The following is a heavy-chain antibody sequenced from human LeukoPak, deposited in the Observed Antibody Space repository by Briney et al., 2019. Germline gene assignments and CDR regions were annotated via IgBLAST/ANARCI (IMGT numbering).Heavy chain of an antibody. D-gene: IGHD3-22*01. CDR1: GGTFSSHA. Sequence: SVKVSCKASGGTFSSHAISWVRQAPGQGLEWMGRIIPIFGTTNYAQKFQGRVTITTDESTRTAYMELSSLRSEDTAVYYCARERYYYDSSGYYYMDVWGKGTTVTVSS. V-gene: IGHV1-69*05. CDR2: IIPIFGTT. J-gene: IGHJ6*03. CDR3: ARERYYYDSSGYYYMDV.